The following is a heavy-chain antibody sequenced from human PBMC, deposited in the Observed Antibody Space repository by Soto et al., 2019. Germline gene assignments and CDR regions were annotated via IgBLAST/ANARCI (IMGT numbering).Heavy chain of an antibody. CDR1: GFTFSSYS. CDR2: ISSSSSYI. CDR3: AREKPHGITGTSYYYYYYYYMDV. V-gene: IGHV3-21*01. D-gene: IGHD1-20*01. J-gene: IGHJ6*03. Sequence: GGSLRLSCAASGFTFSSYSMNWVRQAPGKGLEWVSSISSSSSYIYYADSVKGRFTISRDNAKNSLYLQMNSLRAEDTAVYYCAREKPHGITGTSYYYYYYYYMDVWGKGTTVTVSS.